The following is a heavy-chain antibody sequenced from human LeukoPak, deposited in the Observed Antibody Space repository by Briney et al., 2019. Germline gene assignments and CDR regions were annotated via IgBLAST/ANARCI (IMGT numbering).Heavy chain of an antibody. Sequence: GGSLRLSCAASKFAFSSYAMSWVRQAPGKGLEWVSAISGGGGNTYYADSVKGRFTISRDNSKNTLYLQMNSLRAEDTAVYYCAKVRVGATTEPDYWGQGTLVTVSS. J-gene: IGHJ4*02. D-gene: IGHD1-26*01. CDR1: KFAFSSYA. V-gene: IGHV3-23*01. CDR2: ISGGGGNT. CDR3: AKVRVGATTEPDY.